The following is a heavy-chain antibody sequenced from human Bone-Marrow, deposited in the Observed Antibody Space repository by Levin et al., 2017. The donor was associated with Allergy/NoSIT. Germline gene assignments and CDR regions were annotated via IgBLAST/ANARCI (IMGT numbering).Heavy chain of an antibody. CDR2: INPNSGFT. D-gene: IGHD6-19*01. V-gene: IGHV1-2*06. CDR1: GYTFNDYY. Sequence: GESLKISCKTSGYTFNDYYMHWVRQAPGQGLEWMGRINPNSGFTHYAQNFQGRVTMTRDRSISTAYMELSRLRSDDTALYYCAREGTHSTGWYVWFDPWGQGTLVTVSS. J-gene: IGHJ5*02. CDR3: AREGTHSTGWYVWFDP.